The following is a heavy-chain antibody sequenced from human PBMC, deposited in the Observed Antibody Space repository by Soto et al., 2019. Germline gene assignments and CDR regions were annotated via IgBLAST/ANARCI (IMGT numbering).Heavy chain of an antibody. D-gene: IGHD2-8*01. CDR1: GGSLNNYA. J-gene: IGHJ4*02. CDR2: IIPRCGKA. Sequence: QMQLVQSGAEAKTPGSSVKVSCKASGGSLNNYAVSWVRQAPGQGLEWMWRIIPRCGKADYARKLQGRVTLTADKYTNKGSMELSSMRSEDTAMYFCARDGSSCTNGLFFYYLDYWGQGTLVTVSS. V-gene: IGHV1-69*06. CDR3: ARDGSSCTNGLFFYYLDY.